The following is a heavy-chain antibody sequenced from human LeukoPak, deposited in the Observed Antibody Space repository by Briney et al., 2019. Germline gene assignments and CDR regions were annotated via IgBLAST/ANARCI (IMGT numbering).Heavy chain of an antibody. V-gene: IGHV3-21*01. CDR3: ARDSGYYDILAGYSPGGWFDP. D-gene: IGHD3-9*01. Sequence: GGSLRLSCAASGFTFSSYSMNWVRQAPGKGLEWLSSISSSSRYIYYADSVKGRFTLSRDNAKNSLDLQMNSLRAEDTAVYYCARDSGYYDILAGYSPGGWFDPWGQGTLVTVSS. J-gene: IGHJ5*02. CDR1: GFTFSSYS. CDR2: ISSSSRYI.